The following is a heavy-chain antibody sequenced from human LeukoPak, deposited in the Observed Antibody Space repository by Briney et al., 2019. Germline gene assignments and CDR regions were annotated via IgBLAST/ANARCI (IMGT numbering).Heavy chain of an antibody. J-gene: IGHJ4*02. CDR3: AREGYSSSFLGIDY. V-gene: IGHV1-69*13. Sequence: ASVKVSYKASGGTFTSYAISWVRQAPGQGLEWMGEIIPIFGTANYTQKFQGRVTITADESTSTAYMELSSLRSEDTAVYYCAREGYSSSFLGIDYWGQGTLVTVSS. CDR2: IIPIFGTA. D-gene: IGHD6-13*01. CDR1: GGTFTSYA.